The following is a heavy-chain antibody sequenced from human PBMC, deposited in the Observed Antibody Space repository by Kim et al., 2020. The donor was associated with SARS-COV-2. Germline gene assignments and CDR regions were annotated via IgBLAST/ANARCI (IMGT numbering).Heavy chain of an antibody. J-gene: IGHJ4*02. V-gene: IGHV4-59*08. CDR1: GGSISSYY. CDR2: IYYSGST. CDR3: ARLGDYGGKYNY. Sequence: SETLSLTCTVSGGSISSYYWSWIRQPPGKGLEWIGYIYYSGSTNHNPSLKSQVTISVDTSKNQFSLKLSSVTAADTAVYYCARLGDYGGKYNYWGQGTLVTVSS. D-gene: IGHD4-17*01.